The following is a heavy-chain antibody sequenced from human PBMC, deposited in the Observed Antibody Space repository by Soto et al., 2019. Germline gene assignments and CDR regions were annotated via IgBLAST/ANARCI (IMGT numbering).Heavy chain of an antibody. CDR3: ATREDTAMVFDY. V-gene: IGHV1-69*13. J-gene: IGHJ4*02. D-gene: IGHD5-18*01. Sequence: SVKVSCKASGGTFSSYAISWVRQAPGQGLEWMGGIIPIFGTANYAQKFQGRVTITADESTSTAYMELSSLRSEDTAVYYCATREDTAMVFDYWGQGTLVTVSS. CDR2: IIPIFGTA. CDR1: GGTFSSYA.